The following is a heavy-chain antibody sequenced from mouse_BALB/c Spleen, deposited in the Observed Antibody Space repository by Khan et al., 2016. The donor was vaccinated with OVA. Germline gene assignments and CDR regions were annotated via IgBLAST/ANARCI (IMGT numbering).Heavy chain of an antibody. Sequence: QVQLQQSGPGLVAPSQSLSITCTVSGFSLTGYGVNWVRQPPGKGLEWLGMIWGDGSTDYNSALKSRLSISKDNSESQVFLKMNSLQTDDTVRYYCARAYYANYREAMDYWGQGTSVTVSS. CDR1: GFSLTGYG. V-gene: IGHV2-6-7*01. J-gene: IGHJ4*01. CDR2: IWGDGST. CDR3: ARAYYANYREAMDY. D-gene: IGHD2-10*01.